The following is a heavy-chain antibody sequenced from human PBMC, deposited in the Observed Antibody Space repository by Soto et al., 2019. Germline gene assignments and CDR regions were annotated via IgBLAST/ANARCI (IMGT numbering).Heavy chain of an antibody. CDR2: IIPMFGTA. J-gene: IGHJ3*02. D-gene: IGHD4-17*01. V-gene: IGHV1-69*06. CDR3: ASLDYGDYRQNAFDI. CDR1: GGTFSSYA. Sequence: QVQLVQSGAEVKKPGSSVKVSCKASGGTFSSYAISWVRQAPGQGPEWMAGIIPMFGTANYAQKFQGRVTITADKSTSTAYMELSSLRSEDTAVYYCASLDYGDYRQNAFDIWGQGTMVTVSS.